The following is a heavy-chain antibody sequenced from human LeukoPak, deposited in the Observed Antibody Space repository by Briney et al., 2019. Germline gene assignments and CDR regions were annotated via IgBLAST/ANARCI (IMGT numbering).Heavy chain of an antibody. CDR1: GGSISSYY. CDR2: IYYSGST. J-gene: IGHJ6*03. V-gene: IGHV4-59*01. CDR3: ARVNHHMGPFWSGFDYYYMDV. Sequence: SETLSLTCTVSGGSISSYYWSWIRQPPGKGLEWIGYIYYSGSTNYNPSLKSRVTISVDTSKNQFSLKLSSVTAADTAVYYCARVNHHMGPFWSGFDYYYMDVWGKGTTVTVSS. D-gene: IGHD3-3*01.